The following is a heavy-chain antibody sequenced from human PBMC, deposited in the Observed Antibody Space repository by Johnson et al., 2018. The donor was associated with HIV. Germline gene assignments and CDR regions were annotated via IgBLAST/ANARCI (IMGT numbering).Heavy chain of an antibody. CDR1: GFTFSSYW. D-gene: IGHD3-22*01. CDR3: ARGGYYYDSYDAFDI. V-gene: IGHV3-23*04. J-gene: IGHJ3*02. Sequence: VQLVESGGGLVQPGGSLRLSCAASGFTFSSYWMSWVRQAPGKGLEWVSSLGGSGANTYYADSVKGRFTISRDNSKNTLYLQMNSLRDEDTAVYYCARGGYYYDSYDAFDIWGQGTMVTVSS. CDR2: LGGSGANT.